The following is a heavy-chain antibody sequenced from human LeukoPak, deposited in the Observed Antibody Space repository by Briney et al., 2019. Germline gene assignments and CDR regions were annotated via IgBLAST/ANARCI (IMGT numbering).Heavy chain of an antibody. CDR2: ISGSGGST. V-gene: IGHV3-23*01. CDR1: GFTFSSDA. Sequence: GGSLRLSCVASGFTFSSDAMSWGRQAPGKGLGWGSAISGSGGSTYYADSVKGRLTISRDNSKNTLYLQMNSLRAEDTAVYYCEKPSIYYDFWSGSYYFDYWGQGTLVTVSS. CDR3: EKPSIYYDFWSGSYYFDY. D-gene: IGHD3-3*01. J-gene: IGHJ4*02.